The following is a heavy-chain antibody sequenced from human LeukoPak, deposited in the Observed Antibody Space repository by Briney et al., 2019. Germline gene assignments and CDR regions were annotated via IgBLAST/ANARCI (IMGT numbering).Heavy chain of an antibody. Sequence: GGSLRLSCAASGFTFSSYGMHWVRQAPGKGLEWVAFIRYDGSNKYYADSVKGRFTTSRDNSKNTLYLQMNSLRAEDTAVYYCAKESFMMRVPGLDYWGQGTLVTVSS. J-gene: IGHJ4*02. V-gene: IGHV3-30*02. CDR2: IRYDGSNK. D-gene: IGHD3-16*01. CDR1: GFTFSSYG. CDR3: AKESFMMRVPGLDY.